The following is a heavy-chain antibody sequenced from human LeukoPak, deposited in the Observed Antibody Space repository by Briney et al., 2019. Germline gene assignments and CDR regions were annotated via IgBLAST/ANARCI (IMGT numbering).Heavy chain of an antibody. V-gene: IGHV1-8*01. J-gene: IGHJ6*02. CDR1: GYTFTSYD. CDR3: ARADSSSWTSYYYYGMDV. Sequence: ASVKVSCKASGYTFTSYDINWVRQATGQGLEWMGWMNPNSGNTGYAQKFQGRVTMTRNTSISTAYMELNSLRSEDTAVYYCARADSSSWTSYYYYGMDVWGQGTTVTVSS. D-gene: IGHD6-13*01. CDR2: MNPNSGNT.